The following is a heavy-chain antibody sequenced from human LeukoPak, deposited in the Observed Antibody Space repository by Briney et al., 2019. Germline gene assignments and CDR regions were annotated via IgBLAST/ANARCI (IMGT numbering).Heavy chain of an antibody. D-gene: IGHD6-6*01. J-gene: IGHJ5*02. CDR1: GGSISSGGYS. CDR3: ARGASSSSVEGVAWFDP. CDR2: IYHSGST. Sequence: SETLSLTCAVSGGSISSGGYSWSWIRQPPGKGLEWIGYIYHSGSTYYNPSLKSRVTISVDRSKNQFSLKLSSVTAADTAVYYCARGASSSSVEGVAWFDPWGQGTLVTVSS. V-gene: IGHV4-30-2*01.